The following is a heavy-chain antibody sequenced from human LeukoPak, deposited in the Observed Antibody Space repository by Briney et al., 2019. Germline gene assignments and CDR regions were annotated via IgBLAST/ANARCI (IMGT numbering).Heavy chain of an antibody. J-gene: IGHJ4*02. CDR3: ARDTLSGSYKLDY. Sequence: ASVKVSCKASGYTFTSYDINWVRQATGQGLEWMGWMNPNSGNTGYAQKLQGRVTITTDTSTSTAYMELRSLRSDDTAVYYCARDTLSGSYKLDYWGQGTLVTVSS. D-gene: IGHD1-26*01. CDR1: GYTFTSYD. V-gene: IGHV1-8*01. CDR2: MNPNSGNT.